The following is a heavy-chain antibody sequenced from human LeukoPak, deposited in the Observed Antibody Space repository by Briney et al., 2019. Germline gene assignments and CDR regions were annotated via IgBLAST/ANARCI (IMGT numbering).Heavy chain of an antibody. CDR2: IYHSGST. CDR3: ARLHGDYASGTPPFDM. Sequence: TTSQTLSLTCTVSGGSISSGGYYWSWIRQPPGKGLEWIGYIYHSGSTYYNPSLKSRVTISVDRSKNQFSLKLSSVTAADTAMYYCARLHGDYASGTPPFDMWGQGTLVTVSS. CDR1: GGSISSGGYY. V-gene: IGHV4-30-2*01. J-gene: IGHJ4*02. D-gene: IGHD3-10*01.